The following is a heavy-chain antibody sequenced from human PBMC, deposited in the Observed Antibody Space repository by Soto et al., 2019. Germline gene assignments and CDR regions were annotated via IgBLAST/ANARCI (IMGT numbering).Heavy chain of an antibody. CDR1: GGSISSGGYY. V-gene: IGHV4-31*03. Sequence: QVQLQESGPGLVKPSQTLSLTCTVSGGSISSGGYYWSWIRQHPGKGLEWIGYIYYSGSTYYNPSLKSRVTISVDTSKNQFSLKLSSVTAADTAVYYCARTRLIVAEGAFDIWGQGTMVTVSS. CDR3: ARTRLIVAEGAFDI. D-gene: IGHD2-15*01. CDR2: IYYSGST. J-gene: IGHJ3*02.